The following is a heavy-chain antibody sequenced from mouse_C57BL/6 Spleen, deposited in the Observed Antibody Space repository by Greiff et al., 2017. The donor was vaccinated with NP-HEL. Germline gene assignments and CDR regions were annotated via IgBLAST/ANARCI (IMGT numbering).Heavy chain of an antibody. D-gene: IGHD1-1*01. J-gene: IGHJ4*01. Sequence: VQLQQSGPELVKPGASVKSSCKASGYAFSSSWMNWVKQRPGKGLEWIGRSYPGDGDTNYNGKFKGKSTLTADKTSSTAYMQLSSLTSEDSAVYFCARERYYYGSSVYAMDYWGQGTSVTVSS. CDR3: ARERYYYGSSVYAMDY. CDR2: SYPGDGDT. V-gene: IGHV1-82*01. CDR1: GYAFSSSW.